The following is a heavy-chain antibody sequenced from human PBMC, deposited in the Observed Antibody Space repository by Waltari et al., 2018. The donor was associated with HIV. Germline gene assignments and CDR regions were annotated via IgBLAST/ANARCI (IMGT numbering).Heavy chain of an antibody. J-gene: IGHJ6*02. CDR1: NASFDSYY. CDR3: VRGPNWQVGGLDV. CDR2: VKYDGPR. D-gene: IGHD1-1*01. V-gene: IGHV4-34*02. Sequence: QVQLEQWGAGLVKPSETLSVTCAVYNASFDSYYWTWVRQAPGKGLAWIGEVKYDGPRFDKPALQSRASAFLDASKRQFSLRLTSATAADTAVYFCVRGPNWQVGGLDVWGRGTTVIVSS.